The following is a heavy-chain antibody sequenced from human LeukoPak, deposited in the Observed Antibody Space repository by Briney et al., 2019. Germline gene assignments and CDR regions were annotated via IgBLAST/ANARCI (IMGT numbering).Heavy chain of an antibody. V-gene: IGHV3-23*01. J-gene: IGHJ4*02. CDR3: FGGSGYDSDY. CDR1: GFTFSSYA. CDR2: ISGSGGNT. Sequence: GGSLRLSCVASGFTFSSYAMNWVRQAPGKGLEWVSLISGSGGNTYYADSVKGRFTISRDNSKNTLYLQMNSLRAEDTALYSCFGGSGYDSDYWGQGTLVTVSP. D-gene: IGHD5-12*01.